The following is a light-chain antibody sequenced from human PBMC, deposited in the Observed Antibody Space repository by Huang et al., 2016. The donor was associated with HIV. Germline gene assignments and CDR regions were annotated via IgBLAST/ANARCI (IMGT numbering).Light chain of an antibody. CDR2: AAS. CDR1: QDISNS. CDR3: QQLNTFL. J-gene: IGKJ3*01. V-gene: IGKV1-9*01. Sequence: IQLTQSPSSLSASVGDRVRISCRASQDISNSLAWYQQRPGKAPKLLIYAASTLQSGVPASFSGSGSGTVFALTISNLQPEDFATYYCQQLNTFLFGPGTKVDIK.